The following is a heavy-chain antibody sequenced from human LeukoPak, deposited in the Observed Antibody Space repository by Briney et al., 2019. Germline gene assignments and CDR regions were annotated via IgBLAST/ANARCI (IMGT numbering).Heavy chain of an antibody. D-gene: IGHD5-12*01. CDR3: AKLVDIVAKYYFDY. Sequence: GGSLRLSCAASGFTFSSYAMSWVRQAPGKGLEWVSDISGSGVATYYADSVKGRFSISRDNSKNTLYLQMNSLTAEDTAVYYCAKLVDIVAKYYFDYWGQGTLVTVSS. J-gene: IGHJ4*02. CDR2: ISGSGVAT. V-gene: IGHV3-23*01. CDR1: GFTFSSYA.